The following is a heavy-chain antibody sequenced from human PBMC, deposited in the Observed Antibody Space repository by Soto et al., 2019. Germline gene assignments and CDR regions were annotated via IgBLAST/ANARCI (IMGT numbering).Heavy chain of an antibody. Sequence: ESLKLSLDGCGYSFASYWIRCVRQMPGKGLELMGRIDPSDSYTNYSPSFQGHVTISADKSISTAYLQWSSLKASDTAMYYCARRWDSSGYQDYYGMDVWGQGTTVTVSS. J-gene: IGHJ6*02. D-gene: IGHD3-22*01. CDR1: GYSFASYW. V-gene: IGHV5-10-1*01. CDR3: ARRWDSSGYQDYYGMDV. CDR2: IDPSDSYT.